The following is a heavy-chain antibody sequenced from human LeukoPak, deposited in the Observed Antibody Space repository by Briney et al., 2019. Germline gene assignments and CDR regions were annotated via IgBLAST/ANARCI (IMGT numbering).Heavy chain of an antibody. D-gene: IGHD6-13*01. CDR1: GGSISSYY. Sequence: SETLSLTCTVSGGSISSYYWTWIRQPPGKGLEWIGYTYYSGGTNYNPSLKSRVTISVDTSKNQFSLKLSSVTAADTAVYYCARMISSWMFDYWGQGTLVTVSS. CDR2: TYYSGGT. CDR3: ARMISSWMFDY. J-gene: IGHJ4*02. V-gene: IGHV4-59*01.